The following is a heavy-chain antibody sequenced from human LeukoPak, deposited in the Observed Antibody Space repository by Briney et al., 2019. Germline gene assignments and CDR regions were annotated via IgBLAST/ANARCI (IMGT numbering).Heavy chain of an antibody. J-gene: IGHJ4*02. CDR3: ARGDGYNLDY. V-gene: IGHV1-69*05. CDR2: LIPFFGTP. Sequence: SVKVSCKAPRGTFSSYAVSWVRQAPGQGLEWMGGLIPFFGTPNYAQKFQGRVMITTDESTSTAYMELSSLRSEDTAPYYCARGDGYNLDYWGQGTLVTVSS. CDR1: RGTFSSYA. D-gene: IGHD5-24*01.